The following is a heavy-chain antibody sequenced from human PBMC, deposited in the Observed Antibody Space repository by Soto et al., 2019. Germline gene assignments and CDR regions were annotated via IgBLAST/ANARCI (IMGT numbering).Heavy chain of an antibody. CDR2: IYHSGST. CDR3: ASVSGSYYYGMDV. Sequence: QVQLQESGPGLVKPSGTLSLTCAVSGGSISSSNWWSWVRQPPGKGLEWIGEIYHSGSTNYNPSLKSRGTISVAKSKNQFSVKLSSVTAADTAVYYCASVSGSYYYGMDVWGQGTTVTVSS. D-gene: IGHD1-26*01. CDR1: GGSISSSNW. J-gene: IGHJ6*02. V-gene: IGHV4-4*02.